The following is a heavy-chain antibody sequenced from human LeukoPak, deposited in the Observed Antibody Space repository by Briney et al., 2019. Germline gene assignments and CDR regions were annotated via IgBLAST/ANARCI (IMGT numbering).Heavy chain of an antibody. Sequence: GGSLRLSCAASGFTLSSYSMNWVRQAPGKGLEWVSYISSSSSTIYYADSVKGRFTISRDNAKNSLYLQMNSLRAEDTAVYYCARGPPNWNYVQNYYYYGMDVWGQGTTVTVSS. J-gene: IGHJ6*02. D-gene: IGHD1-7*01. CDR3: ARGPPNWNYVQNYYYYGMDV. V-gene: IGHV3-48*01. CDR1: GFTLSSYS. CDR2: ISSSSSTI.